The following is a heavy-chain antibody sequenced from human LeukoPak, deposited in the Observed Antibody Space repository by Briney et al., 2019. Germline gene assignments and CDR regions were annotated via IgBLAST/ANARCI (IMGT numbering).Heavy chain of an antibody. CDR2: ISYDGSNK. CDR3: VKMPRYSSGWYRFDP. V-gene: IGHV3-30*18. CDR1: GFTFSSYG. D-gene: IGHD6-19*01. J-gene: IGHJ5*02. Sequence: GGSLRLSCAASGFTFSSYGMHWVRQAPGKGLEWVAVISYDGSNKYYADSVKGRFTISRDNSKNTLYLQMNSLRAEDTAVYYCVKMPRYSSGWYRFDPWGQGTLVTVSS.